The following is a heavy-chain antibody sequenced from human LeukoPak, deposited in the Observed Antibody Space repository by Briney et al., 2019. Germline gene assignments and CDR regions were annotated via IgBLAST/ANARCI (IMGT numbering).Heavy chain of an antibody. CDR1: GYTLTELS. CDR2: FDPEDGET. CDR3: ATVSSIAARLPYYYYYYYMDV. V-gene: IGHV1-24*01. D-gene: IGHD6-6*01. Sequence: GASVKVSCKVSGYTLTELSMHWVRQAPGKGLEWMGGFDPEDGETIYAQKFQGRVTMTEDTSTDTAYMELSSLRSEDTAVYYCATVSSIAARLPYYYYYYYMDVWGKGTTVTVSS. J-gene: IGHJ6*03.